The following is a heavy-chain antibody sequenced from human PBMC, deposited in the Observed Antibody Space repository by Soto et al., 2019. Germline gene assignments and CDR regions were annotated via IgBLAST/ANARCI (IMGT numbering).Heavy chain of an antibody. CDR1: GFTFDDYA. CDR3: AKDGRRVYCSGGSCYDYYYYYMDV. CDR2: ISWNSGSI. Sequence: GGSLRLSCAASGFTFDDYAMHWVRQAPGKGLEWVSGISWNSGSIGYADSVKGRFTISRDNAKNSLYLQMNSLRAEDTALYYCAKDGRRVYCSGGSCYDYYYYYMDVWGKGTTVTVS. J-gene: IGHJ6*03. V-gene: IGHV3-9*01. D-gene: IGHD2-15*01.